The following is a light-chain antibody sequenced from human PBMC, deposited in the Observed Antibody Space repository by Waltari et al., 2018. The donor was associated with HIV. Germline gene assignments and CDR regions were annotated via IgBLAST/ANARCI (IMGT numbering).Light chain of an antibody. CDR3: AAWDDSLNGVV. CDR2: SNN. Sequence: QSVLTQPPSASGTPGQRVTISCSGRSSNIGSNTVNWYQQLPGTATKLLIYSNNQRPSGVPDRFSGCKSGTSASLAISGLQSEDEADYYCAAWDDSLNGVVFGGGTKLTVL. CDR1: SSNIGSNT. J-gene: IGLJ2*01. V-gene: IGLV1-44*01.